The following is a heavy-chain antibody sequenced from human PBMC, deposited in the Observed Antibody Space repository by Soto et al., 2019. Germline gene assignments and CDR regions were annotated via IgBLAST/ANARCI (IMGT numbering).Heavy chain of an antibody. V-gene: IGHV3-21*01. J-gene: IGHJ4*02. CDR3: ARDHRVTHSPDY. Sequence: EVQLVESGGGLVKPGGSLRLSCAASGFTFSSYSMNWVRQAPGKGLEWVSSISSSSSYIYYADSVKGRFTISRDNAKNSLYLQMNSLRAEDTAVYYCARDHRVTHSPDYWGQGTPVTVSS. CDR1: GFTFSSYS. CDR2: ISSSSSYI. D-gene: IGHD2-15*01.